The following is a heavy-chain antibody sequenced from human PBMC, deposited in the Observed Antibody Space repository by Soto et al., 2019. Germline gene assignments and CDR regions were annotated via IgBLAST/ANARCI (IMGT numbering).Heavy chain of an antibody. CDR2: IIPFFNTS. CDR3: ARESAYGGNPLVFDS. J-gene: IGHJ4*02. CDR1: GDTFSSYA. D-gene: IGHD1-26*01. V-gene: IGHV1-69*13. Sequence: SVKVSCKASGDTFSSYAISWVRQAPGQGLDWMGGIIPFFNTSNYGQKFKGRVTITADESTSTAYMELSSLRSEDTAMYYCARESAYGGNPLVFDSWGQGTRVPVSP.